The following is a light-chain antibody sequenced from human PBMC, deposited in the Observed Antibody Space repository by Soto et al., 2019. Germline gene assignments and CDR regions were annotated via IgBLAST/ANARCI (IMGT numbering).Light chain of an antibody. V-gene: IGLV2-8*01. CDR3: SSYAGSNNFV. CDR2: EVS. J-gene: IGLJ1*01. CDR1: SSDVGGYNY. Sequence: QSVLTQPPSASGSPGQSVTISCTGTSSDVGGYNYVSWYQQHPGKAPKLMIYEVSKWPSGVPDRFSGSKSGNTASLTVFGLQAEDEADYYCSSYAGSNNFVFGTGTKVTVL.